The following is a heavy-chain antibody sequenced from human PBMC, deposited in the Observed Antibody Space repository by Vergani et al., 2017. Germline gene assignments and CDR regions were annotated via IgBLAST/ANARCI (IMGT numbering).Heavy chain of an antibody. V-gene: IGHV3-23*04. Sequence: VQLVESGGGVIQPGGSVRLSCAASGVTFSACPMTWVRQAPGKGLEWVSAISARYPRTYYADSVKGRFTISRDNSKNMLYLQMNSLRAEDTAMYYCARSTENYFDYWGQGTLVTVSS. CDR1: GVTFSACP. J-gene: IGHJ4*02. CDR2: ISARYPRT. CDR3: ARSTENYFDY.